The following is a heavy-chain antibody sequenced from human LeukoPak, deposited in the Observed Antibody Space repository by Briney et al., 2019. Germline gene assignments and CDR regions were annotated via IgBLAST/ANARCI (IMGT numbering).Heavy chain of an antibody. CDR2: IRYDGSNK. J-gene: IGHJ4*02. Sequence: PGGSLRLSCAASGFTFSSYGMHWVRQAPGKGLEWVAFIRYDGSNKYYADSVKGRFTISRDNSKNTLYLQMNSLRAEDTAVYYCPMTSNGDTLWSYYFDYWGQGTLVTVSS. V-gene: IGHV3-30*02. CDR1: GFTFSSYG. D-gene: IGHD3-10*01. CDR3: PMTSNGDTLWSYYFDY.